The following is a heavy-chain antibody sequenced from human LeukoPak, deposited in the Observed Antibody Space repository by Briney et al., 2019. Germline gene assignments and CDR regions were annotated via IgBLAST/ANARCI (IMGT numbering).Heavy chain of an antibody. Sequence: GGSLRLSCAASGFTFSSYAMSWVRQAPGKGLEWISYISTSSTTIKYADSVKGRFTISRDNAKNSLYLQMNSLKAEDTAIYYCAKLGANGYYSWLDPWGQGTLVTVSS. V-gene: IGHV3-48*01. D-gene: IGHD5-24*01. CDR1: GFTFSSYA. J-gene: IGHJ5*02. CDR2: ISTSSTTI. CDR3: AKLGANGYYSWLDP.